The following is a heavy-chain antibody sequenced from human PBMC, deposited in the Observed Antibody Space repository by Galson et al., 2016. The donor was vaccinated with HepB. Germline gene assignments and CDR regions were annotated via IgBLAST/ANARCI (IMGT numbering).Heavy chain of an antibody. CDR1: GFTFSSYG. CDR3: AKPHIAVAGHGGLAFNM. CDR2: ITGSGGST. V-gene: IGHV3-23*01. D-gene: IGHD6-19*01. J-gene: IGHJ3*02. Sequence: SLRLSCAASGFTFSSYGMSWVRQAPGKGLEGVSGITGSGGSTYYADSVKGRFTISRDNSWNTLYLQMNSLRAEDTAVYYCAKPHIAVAGHGGLAFNMWGQGTMVTVSS.